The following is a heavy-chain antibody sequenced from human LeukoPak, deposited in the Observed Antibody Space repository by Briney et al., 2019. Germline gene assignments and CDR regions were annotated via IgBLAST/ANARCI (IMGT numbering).Heavy chain of an antibody. CDR1: GYTFSNYD. V-gene: IGHV1-3*01. CDR3: ARRQEAPALDY. Sequence: GASVKVSCKASGYTFSNYDMYWVRQAPGQRLEWMGWINGGNANTKYSQKFQDRVTFTRDTSASTAYMELSSLRSEDTAVYFCARRQEAPALDYWGQGTLVTVSS. J-gene: IGHJ4*02. CDR2: INGGNANT.